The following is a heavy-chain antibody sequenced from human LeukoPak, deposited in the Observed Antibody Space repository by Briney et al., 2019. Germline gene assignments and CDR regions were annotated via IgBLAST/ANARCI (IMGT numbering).Heavy chain of an antibody. V-gene: IGHV1-18*01. J-gene: IGHJ4*02. Sequence: GASVKVSCKASGYTFTSYGISWVRQAPGQGLEWMGWISAYNGNTNYAQKLQGRVTMTTDTSTSTAYMELRGLRSDDTAVYYCARVGGVIVVVPAARYWGQGTLVTVSS. CDR2: ISAYNGNT. D-gene: IGHD2-2*01. CDR3: ARVGGVIVVVPAARY. CDR1: GYTFTSYG.